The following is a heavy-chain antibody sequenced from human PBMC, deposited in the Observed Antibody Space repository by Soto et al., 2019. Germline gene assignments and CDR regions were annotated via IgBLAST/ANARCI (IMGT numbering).Heavy chain of an antibody. CDR1: GGSITSTYSN. Sequence: QLQLQESGPGLAKPSETLSLTCTVYGGSITSTYSNWGWIRQPPGKGLEWIGSVYYTGTTNYKPSLESRVTISADTSKDQFSLKLNSVTAADTAVYYWARHPTHTALTAYATHFFDYWGQGTLFTVSS. CDR3: ARHPTHTALTAYATHFFDY. CDR2: VYYTGTT. J-gene: IGHJ4*02. V-gene: IGHV4-39*01. D-gene: IGHD2-21*01.